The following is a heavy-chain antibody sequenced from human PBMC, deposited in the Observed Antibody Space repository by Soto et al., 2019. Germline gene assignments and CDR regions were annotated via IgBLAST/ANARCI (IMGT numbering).Heavy chain of an antibody. Sequence: SGGSLRLSCAASGFTFSSYAMSWVRQAPGKGLEWVSSISSSGSCIYYADSVKGRFTISRDNAKNSLYLQMNSLRAEDTAVYYCARDQVATIRYFDYWGQGTLVTVSS. J-gene: IGHJ4*02. CDR3: ARDQVATIRYFDY. CDR2: ISSSGSCI. D-gene: IGHD5-12*01. CDR1: GFTFSSYA. V-gene: IGHV3-21*01.